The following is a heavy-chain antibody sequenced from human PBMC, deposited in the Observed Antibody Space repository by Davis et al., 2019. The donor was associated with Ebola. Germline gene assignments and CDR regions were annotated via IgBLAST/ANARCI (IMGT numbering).Heavy chain of an antibody. J-gene: IGHJ4*02. D-gene: IGHD3-9*01. CDR3: AKQLRYFDWQYDY. V-gene: IGHV3-11*01. CDR2: IGTSGSTT. CDR1: GFTFSDYY. Sequence: LSLTCAASGFTFSDYYMSWIRQAPGKGLEWVSYIGTSGSTTYYADSVKGRFTISRDNSKNTLYLQMNSLRAEDTAVYYCAKQLRYFDWQYDYWGQGTLVTVSS.